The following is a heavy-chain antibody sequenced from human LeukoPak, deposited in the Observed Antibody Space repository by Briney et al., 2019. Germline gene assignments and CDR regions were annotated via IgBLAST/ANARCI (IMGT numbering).Heavy chain of an antibody. Sequence: ASVKVSCKAPGYTFTSYDINWVRQATGQGLEWMGWMNPNSGNTGYAQKFQGRVTMTRNTSISTAYMELSSLRSEDTAVYYCARARGTLRYFDWSYYFDYWGQGTLVAVSS. V-gene: IGHV1-8*01. J-gene: IGHJ4*02. CDR3: ARARGTLRYFDWSYYFDY. CDR1: GYTFTSYD. CDR2: MNPNSGNT. D-gene: IGHD3-9*01.